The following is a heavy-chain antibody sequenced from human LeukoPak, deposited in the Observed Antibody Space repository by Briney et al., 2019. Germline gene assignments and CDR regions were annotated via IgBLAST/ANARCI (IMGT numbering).Heavy chain of an antibody. Sequence: SETLSLTCTVSDGSISSYYWSWIRQPPGKGLGWIGYIYYSGSTNYNPSLKSRVTISVDTSKNQFSLKLSSVTAADTAVYYCAGVLRYFDTYYYYYMDVWGKGTTVTVSS. CDR1: DGSISSYY. CDR2: IYYSGST. J-gene: IGHJ6*03. D-gene: IGHD3-9*01. CDR3: AGVLRYFDTYYYYYMDV. V-gene: IGHV4-59*01.